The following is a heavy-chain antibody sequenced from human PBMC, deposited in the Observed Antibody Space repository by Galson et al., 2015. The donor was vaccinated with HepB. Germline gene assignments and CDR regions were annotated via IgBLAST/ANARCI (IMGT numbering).Heavy chain of an antibody. CDR1: GYTFTGHY. Sequence: SVKVSCKASGYTFTGHYMHWVRQAPGQGLEWMGYINPNTGDTNYAQKFQGRVTMTRDTSISTAYMELSRLTSDDTAMYYCARDQLYYHYMDVWGKGTTVTVSS. J-gene: IGHJ6*03. CDR3: ARDQLYYHYMDV. CDR2: INPNTGDT. V-gene: IGHV1-2*02. D-gene: IGHD2-2*01.